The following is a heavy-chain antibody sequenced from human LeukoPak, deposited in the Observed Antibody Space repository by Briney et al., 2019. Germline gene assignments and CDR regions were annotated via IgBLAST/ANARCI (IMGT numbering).Heavy chain of an antibody. CDR2: MYSSGST. J-gene: IGHJ3*02. CDR1: GVSISSYY. Sequence: PSETLSLTCTVSGVSISSYYWSWIRQPPGKGLEWIGYMYSSGSTNYTPSIKSRVTISGDTSKNQFSLKLTSVTAADTAVYYCARERIRPSLGSDAFDIWGQGTMVTVSS. V-gene: IGHV4-59*12. CDR3: ARERIRPSLGSDAFDI. D-gene: IGHD3-3*02.